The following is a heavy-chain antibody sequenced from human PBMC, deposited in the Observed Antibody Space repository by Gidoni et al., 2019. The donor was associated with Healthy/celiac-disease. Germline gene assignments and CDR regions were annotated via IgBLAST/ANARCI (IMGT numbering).Heavy chain of an antibody. CDR1: GYSISSGYY. J-gene: IGHJ6*02. CDR3: ARDSIGFDCSSTSCYTLPYYYYGMDV. D-gene: IGHD2-2*02. Sequence: QVQLQESGPGLVKPSETLSLTCTVSGYSISSGYYWGWIRQPPGKGLEWIGSIYHSGSTYYNPSLKSRVTISVDTSKNQFSLKLSSVTAADTAVYYCARDSIGFDCSSTSCYTLPYYYYGMDVWGQGTTVTVSS. CDR2: IYHSGST. V-gene: IGHV4-38-2*02.